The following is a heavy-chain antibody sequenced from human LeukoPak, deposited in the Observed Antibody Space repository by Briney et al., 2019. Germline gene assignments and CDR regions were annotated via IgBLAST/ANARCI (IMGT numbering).Heavy chain of an antibody. D-gene: IGHD6-19*01. CDR2: INHSGST. CDR1: GGSFSGYY. CDR3: ASRYSSGWRTIDY. J-gene: IGHJ4*02. Sequence: PSETLSLTCAVYGGSFSGYYWSWIRQPPGKGLEWIGEINHSGSTNYNPSLKSRVTISVDTSKNQFSLKLSPVTTADTAVYYCASRYSSGWRTIDYWGQGTLVTVSS. V-gene: IGHV4-34*01.